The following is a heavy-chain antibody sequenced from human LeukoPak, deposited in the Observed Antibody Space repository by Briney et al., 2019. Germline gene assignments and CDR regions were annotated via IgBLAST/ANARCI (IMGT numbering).Heavy chain of an antibody. CDR1: GFTFSTYW. Sequence: GGSLRLSCAASGFTFSTYWMNWVRQAPGKGLEWVSSISSSSSYIYYADSVKGRFTISRDNAKNSLYLQMNSLRAEDTAAYYCARGGAEGYWGQGTLVTVSS. CDR3: ARGGAEGY. V-gene: IGHV3-21*01. J-gene: IGHJ4*02. D-gene: IGHD2-15*01. CDR2: ISSSSSYI.